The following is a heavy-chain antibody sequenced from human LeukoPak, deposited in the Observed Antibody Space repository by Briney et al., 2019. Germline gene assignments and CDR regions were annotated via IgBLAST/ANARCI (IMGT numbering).Heavy chain of an antibody. D-gene: IGHD2-21*01. CDR1: RFTFSTYT. J-gene: IGHJ4*02. CDR2: ISDSGGAT. V-gene: IGHV3-21*01. Sequence: NPGGSLRLYCAASRFTFSTYTMNWVRQAPGKGLQWVSSISDSGGATFYADSLRGRFTISRDNAKNSLYLQMNSLTAEDTAVYYCVRGDRRDYWGQGTLVTVSS. CDR3: VRGDRRDY.